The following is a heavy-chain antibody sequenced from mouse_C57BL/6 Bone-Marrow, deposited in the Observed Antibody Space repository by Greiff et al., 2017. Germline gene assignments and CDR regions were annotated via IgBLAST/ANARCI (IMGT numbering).Heavy chain of an antibody. D-gene: IGHD1-1*01. V-gene: IGHV1-55*01. CDR2: IYPGSGST. CDR1: GYTFTSYW. J-gene: IGHJ2*01. Sequence: QVQLQQPGAELVKPGASVKMSCKASGYTFTSYWITWVKQRPGQGLEWIGDIYPGSGSTHYNEKFKSKATLTVDTSSSTAYMQLSSLTSEDSAVYYYGRGGFPGSKGDYWGQGSTLTVSS. CDR3: GRGGFPGSKGDY.